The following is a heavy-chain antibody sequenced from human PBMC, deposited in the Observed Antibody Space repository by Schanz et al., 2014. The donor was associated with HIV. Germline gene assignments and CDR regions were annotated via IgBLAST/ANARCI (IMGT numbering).Heavy chain of an antibody. J-gene: IGHJ4*02. CDR1: GFTFSSHG. D-gene: IGHD2-15*01. CDR2: ISYDGSNK. CDR3: EKDLLSRYCSGGSCYSSY. Sequence: QVQLVESGGGVVQPGRSLRLSCAGSGFTFSSHGMHWVRQAPGKGLEWVAVISYDGSNKYYADSVKGRFTISRDNSKNTVYLQMDSLRAEDTAVYYCEKDLLSRYCSGGSCYSSYWGQGTLVTVSS. V-gene: IGHV3-30*18.